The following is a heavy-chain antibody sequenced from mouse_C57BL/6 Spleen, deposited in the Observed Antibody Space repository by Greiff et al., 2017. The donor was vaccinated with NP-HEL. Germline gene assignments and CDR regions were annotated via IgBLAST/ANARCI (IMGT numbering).Heavy chain of an antibody. D-gene: IGHD3-1*01. CDR1: GFTFSSYA. J-gene: IGHJ4*01. V-gene: IGHV5-4*01. CDR3: ARDRGEYYAMDY. CDR2: ISDGGSYT. Sequence: EVQVVESGGGLVKPGGSLKLSCAASGFTFSSYAMSWVRQTPEKRLEWVATISDGGSYTYYPDNVKGRFTISRDNAKNNLYLQMSHLKSEDTAMYYCARDRGEYYAMDYWGQGTSVTVSS.